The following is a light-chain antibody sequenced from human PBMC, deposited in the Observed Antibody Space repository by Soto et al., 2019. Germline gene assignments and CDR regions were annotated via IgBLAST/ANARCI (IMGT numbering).Light chain of an antibody. Sequence: VLTQSPGTLSLSPGERATLSCRASQSISSSFLAWYQQRPGQSPRLLIYGASSRATGIPDRFSGSGSGTDFTLTISRLEPEDFAVYYCQQYGTSPFTFGPGTRVDIK. CDR1: QSISSSF. CDR2: GAS. J-gene: IGKJ3*01. CDR3: QQYGTSPFT. V-gene: IGKV3-20*01.